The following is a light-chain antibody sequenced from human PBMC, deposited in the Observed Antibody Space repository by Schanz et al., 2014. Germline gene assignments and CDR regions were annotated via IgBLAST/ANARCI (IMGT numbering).Light chain of an antibody. CDR3: QQATGFPPT. CDR2: TAS. J-gene: IGKJ4*01. CDR1: QGIDKW. Sequence: DIQMTQSPSSVSASVGDRVTLTCRASQGIDKWLAWYQHKPGKASNLLIYTASTLQSGVPSRFSGSGSGTDFTLTISSLQPEDFATYYCQQATGFPPTFGGGTKVEIK. V-gene: IGKV1-12*01.